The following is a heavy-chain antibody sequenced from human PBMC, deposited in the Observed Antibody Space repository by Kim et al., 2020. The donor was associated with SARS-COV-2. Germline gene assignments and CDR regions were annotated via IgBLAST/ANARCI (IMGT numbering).Heavy chain of an antibody. Sequence: GGSLRLSCAASGFTFDDYAMHWVRQAPGKGLEWVSGISWNSGSIGYADSVKGRFTISRDNAKNSLYLQMNSLRAEDTALYYCAKDMGPWGFGGRYSLGGYSARYYYYGMDVWGQGTTVTVSS. CDR3: AKDMGPWGFGGRYSLGGYSARYYYYGMDV. CDR1: GFTFDDYA. V-gene: IGHV3-9*01. D-gene: IGHD3-10*01. J-gene: IGHJ6*02. CDR2: ISWNSGSI.